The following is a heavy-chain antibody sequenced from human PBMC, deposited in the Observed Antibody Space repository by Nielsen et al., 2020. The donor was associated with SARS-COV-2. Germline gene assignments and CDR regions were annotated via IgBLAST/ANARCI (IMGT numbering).Heavy chain of an antibody. Sequence: SETLSLTCTVSGGSISSGDYYWSWIRQPPGKGLEWIGYIYYSGSTYYNPSLKSRVTISVDTSKNQFSLKLSSVTAADTALYCCARERVGGITIFGVVTRYGMDVWGQGTTVTVSS. CDR1: GGSISSGDYY. CDR3: ARERVGGITIFGVVTRYGMDV. J-gene: IGHJ6*02. V-gene: IGHV4-30-4*01. D-gene: IGHD3-3*01. CDR2: IYYSGST.